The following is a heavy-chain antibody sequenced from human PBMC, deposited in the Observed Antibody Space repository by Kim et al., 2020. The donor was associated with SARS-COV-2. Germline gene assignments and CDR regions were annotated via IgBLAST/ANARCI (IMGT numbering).Heavy chain of an antibody. V-gene: IGHV1-46*01. D-gene: IGHD2-2*01. J-gene: IGHJ4*02. CDR3: ARGGPLSSTSRYYFDY. Sequence: KFQGRVTMTRDTSTSTVYMELSRLRSEDTAVYYCARGGPLSSTSRYYFDYWGQGTLVTVSS.